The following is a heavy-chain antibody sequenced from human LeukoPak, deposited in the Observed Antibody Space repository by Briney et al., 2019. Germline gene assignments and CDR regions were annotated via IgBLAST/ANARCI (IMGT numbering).Heavy chain of an antibody. CDR2: IYSGGST. V-gene: IGHV3-53*01. Sequence: GGPLRLSCAASGFTVSSNYMSWVRQAPGKGLEWVSVIYSGGSTYYADSVKGRFTISRDNSKNTLYLQMNSLRAEDTAVYYCARDLGYTYGSDYWGQGTLVTVSS. J-gene: IGHJ4*02. CDR3: ARDLGYTYGSDY. D-gene: IGHD5-18*01. CDR1: GFTVSSNY.